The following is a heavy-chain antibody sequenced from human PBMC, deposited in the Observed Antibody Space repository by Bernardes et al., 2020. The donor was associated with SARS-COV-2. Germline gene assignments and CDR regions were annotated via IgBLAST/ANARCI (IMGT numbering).Heavy chain of an antibody. J-gene: IGHJ2*01. Sequence: GGSLRLSCAASGFTFSSYAMTWIRQAPGKGLEWVSGITVNGGRTFYADSVKGRFIISRDNSRNMVYLQLNNLRAEDTAVYYCATGGTTTVAISNWYFDLWGRGSLVIVSS. CDR2: ITVNGGRT. D-gene: IGHD4-17*01. V-gene: IGHV3-23*01. CDR3: ATGGTTTVAISNWYFDL. CDR1: GFTFSSYA.